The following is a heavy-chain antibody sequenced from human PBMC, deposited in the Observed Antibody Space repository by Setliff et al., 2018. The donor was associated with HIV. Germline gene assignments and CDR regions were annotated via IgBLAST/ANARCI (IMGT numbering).Heavy chain of an antibody. D-gene: IGHD3-3*01. CDR3: ARGSSDWSGYAYYFDY. Sequence: PGESLKISCQGSGYYFTTFWIAWVRQMPGKGLEWMGFIYPGDSHTTYSPSFQGQVTISADKSISTAYLQWSSLKASDTAMYYCARGSSDWSGYAYYFDYWGQGTLVTVSS. CDR2: IYPGDSHT. V-gene: IGHV5-51*01. J-gene: IGHJ4*02. CDR1: GYYFTTFW.